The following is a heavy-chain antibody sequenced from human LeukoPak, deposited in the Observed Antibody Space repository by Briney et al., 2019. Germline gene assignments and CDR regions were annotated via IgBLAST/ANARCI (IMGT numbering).Heavy chain of an antibody. Sequence: SVTLSLTCTVSGGSISSGDYHWSWIRQPPGKGREWIGYIYYNRNTYYHPSLKSRVTISIDTSKNQFSLKLTSVTAADTAVYYCGRLPDAYRNPYFDSWGQGTLLTVSS. CDR1: GGSISSGDYH. CDR3: GRLPDAYRNPYFDS. J-gene: IGHJ4*02. V-gene: IGHV4-30-4*08. D-gene: IGHD4-11*01. CDR2: IYYNRNT.